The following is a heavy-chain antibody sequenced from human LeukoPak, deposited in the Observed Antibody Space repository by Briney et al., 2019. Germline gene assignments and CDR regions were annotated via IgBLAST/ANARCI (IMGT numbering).Heavy chain of an antibody. CDR1: GFTFTSYS. V-gene: IGHV3-23*01. CDR3: ARGYSSGWPVDY. D-gene: IGHD6-19*01. J-gene: IGHJ4*02. Sequence: GGSLRLSCAASGFTFTSYSMNWVRQAPGKGLEWVSTISGGGGSTYYADSVKGRFTISRDNSKNTLYLQMNSLRAEDTAVYYCARGYSSGWPVDYWGQGTLVTVSS. CDR2: ISGGGGST.